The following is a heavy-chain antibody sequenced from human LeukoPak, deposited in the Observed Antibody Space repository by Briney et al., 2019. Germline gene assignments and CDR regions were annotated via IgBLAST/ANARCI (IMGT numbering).Heavy chain of an antibody. Sequence: PSETLSLTCTVSGGSISSGGYYWSWIHQHPGKGLEWIGYIYYSGSTYYNPSLKSRVTISVDTSKNQFSLKLSSVTAADTAVYYCARGKVVPAAIPEYSSSSGIDYWGQGTLVTVSS. CDR2: IYYSGST. V-gene: IGHV4-31*03. J-gene: IGHJ4*02. CDR3: ARGKVVPAAIPEYSSSSGIDY. D-gene: IGHD2-2*01. CDR1: GGSISSGGYY.